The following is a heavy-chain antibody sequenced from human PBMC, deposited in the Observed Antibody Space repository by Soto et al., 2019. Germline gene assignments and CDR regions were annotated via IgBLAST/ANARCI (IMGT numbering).Heavy chain of an antibody. CDR1: GFTFSSYG. CDR2: ISYDGSNK. CDR3: ALLRKREGPDY. V-gene: IGHV3-30*03. J-gene: IGHJ4*02. D-gene: IGHD3-3*01. Sequence: QVQLVESGGGVVQPGRSLRLSCAASGFTFSSYGMHWVRQAPGKGLEWVAVISYDGSNKYYADSVKGRFTISRDNSKNTLYLQMNSLRAEDTAVYYCALLRKREGPDYWGQGTLVTVSS.